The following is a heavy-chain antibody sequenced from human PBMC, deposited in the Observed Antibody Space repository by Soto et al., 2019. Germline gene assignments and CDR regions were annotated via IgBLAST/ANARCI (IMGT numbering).Heavy chain of an antibody. Sequence: GASVKVSCKASGYTFTSYDINWVRQATGQGLEWMGWMNPNSGNTGYAQKFQGRVTMTRNTSISTAYMELSSLRSEDTAVYYCASPAGPAAPPLDYWGQGTLVTVSS. CDR2: MNPNSGNT. D-gene: IGHD2-2*01. J-gene: IGHJ4*02. CDR3: ASPAGPAAPPLDY. CDR1: GYTFTSYD. V-gene: IGHV1-8*01.